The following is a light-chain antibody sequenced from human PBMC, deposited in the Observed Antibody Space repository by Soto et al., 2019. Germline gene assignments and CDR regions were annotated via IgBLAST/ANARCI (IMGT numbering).Light chain of an antibody. J-gene: IGLJ3*02. Sequence: QSVLTQPPSASGTPGQRVTISCSGSSSNIGSNYVYWYQQLPGTAPKLLIYRNNQRPSGVPDRFSGSKSGTSASLAISGLRSEDEAYYYCAAWDDRLSGPNWVFGGGTKLTVL. CDR2: RNN. CDR1: SSNIGSNY. V-gene: IGLV1-47*01. CDR3: AAWDDRLSGPNWV.